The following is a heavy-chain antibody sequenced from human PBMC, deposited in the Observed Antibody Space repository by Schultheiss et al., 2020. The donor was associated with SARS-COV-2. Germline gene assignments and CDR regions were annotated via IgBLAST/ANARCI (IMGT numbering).Heavy chain of an antibody. CDR1: GGSFGGYY. V-gene: IGHV4-59*01. Sequence: SETLSLTCAVYGGSFGGYYWSWIRQPPGKGLEWIGYIYYSGSTNYNPSLKSRVTISVDTSKNQFSLKLSSVTAADTAVYYCARDFRRSDFWSGNAHWYFDLWGRGTLVTVSS. D-gene: IGHD3-3*01. CDR2: IYYSGST. CDR3: ARDFRRSDFWSGNAHWYFDL. J-gene: IGHJ2*01.